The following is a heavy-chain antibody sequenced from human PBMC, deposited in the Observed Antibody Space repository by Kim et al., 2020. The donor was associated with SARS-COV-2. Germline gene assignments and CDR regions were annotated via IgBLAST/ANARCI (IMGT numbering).Heavy chain of an antibody. V-gene: IGHV3-48*02. Sequence: GRVTIARDNAKNSLYLQMNSLGDEDTAVYYCARRWGPAAILRRYYYGMDVWGQGTTVTVSS. D-gene: IGHD2-2*01. CDR3: ARRWGPAAILRRYYYGMDV. J-gene: IGHJ6*02.